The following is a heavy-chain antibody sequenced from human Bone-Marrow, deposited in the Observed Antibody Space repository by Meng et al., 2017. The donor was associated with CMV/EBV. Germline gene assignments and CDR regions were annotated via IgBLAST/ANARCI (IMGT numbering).Heavy chain of an antibody. CDR3: ARADGDYAGWFDP. CDR2: RDYGGNT. J-gene: IGHJ5*02. D-gene: IGHD4-17*01. Sequence: ESLKISCTVVGGSISISTNYWGWVRQPPGKGLEWIGTRDYGGNTYYHPSLKSRLTISVDTSKNQFSLKLSSVTAADTAVYYCARADGDYAGWFDPWGEGSLVTVSS. CDR1: GGSISISTNY. V-gene: IGHV4-39*07.